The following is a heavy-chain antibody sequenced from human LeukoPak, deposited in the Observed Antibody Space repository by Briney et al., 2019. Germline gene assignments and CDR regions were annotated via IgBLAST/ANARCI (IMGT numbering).Heavy chain of an antibody. J-gene: IGHJ4*02. CDR2: LYYSGYI. Sequence: KPSETLSLTCIVSGGSISSSGYYWGWIRQPPGKGPEWIGSLYYSGYIYYNPSLKSRVAISVDKSKNQFSLRLNSVTAADMAVYYCARHDLWGQGTLVTVAS. CDR3: ARHDL. CDR1: GGSISSSGYY. V-gene: IGHV4-39*01.